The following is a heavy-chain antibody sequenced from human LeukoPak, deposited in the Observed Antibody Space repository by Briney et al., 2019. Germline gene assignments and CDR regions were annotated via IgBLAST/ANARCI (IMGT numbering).Heavy chain of an antibody. CDR2: ISYDGSQK. CDR1: GFSFSDYG. CDR3: ARDKDGWGIHDF. D-gene: IGHD3-16*01. V-gene: IGHV3-30*03. Sequence: PGGFLRLSCAASGFSFSDYGLHWVRQAPGKGLEWVALISYDGSQKNFADSVKGRFTTSRDNSKFTMYLEMNSLRAEDTAVYFCARDKDGWGIHDFWGQGTLVTVSS. J-gene: IGHJ4*02.